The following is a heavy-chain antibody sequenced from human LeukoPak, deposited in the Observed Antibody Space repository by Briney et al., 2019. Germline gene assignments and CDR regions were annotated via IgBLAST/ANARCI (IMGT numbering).Heavy chain of an antibody. D-gene: IGHD3-10*01. CDR1: GFTFSSSA. J-gene: IGHJ4*02. Sequence: GGSLRLSRAASGFTFSSSAMSWVRLAPGKGLEWVSGLSGGGDSTYYADSVKGRFTISRDNSKNTLHLQMNRLRAEDTALYYCAKGVYYYDSGSYYSAYFFDSWGQGTLVTVSS. CDR2: LSGGGDST. CDR3: AKGVYYYDSGSYYSAYFFDS. V-gene: IGHV3-23*01.